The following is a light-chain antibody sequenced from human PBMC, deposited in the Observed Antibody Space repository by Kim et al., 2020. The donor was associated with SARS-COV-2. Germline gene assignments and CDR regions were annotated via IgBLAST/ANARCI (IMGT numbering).Light chain of an antibody. Sequence: DIQMTQSPSSLSASVGDRVTITCRASQDISHYLAWFQQKPGQAPKSLIYAASSLQSGVPAKFSGSGSGTDFTLSISSLQPEDFATYYCQQYHSYPITFGQGTRLEIK. CDR1: QDISHY. J-gene: IGKJ5*01. CDR3: QQYHSYPIT. CDR2: AAS. V-gene: IGKV1-16*02.